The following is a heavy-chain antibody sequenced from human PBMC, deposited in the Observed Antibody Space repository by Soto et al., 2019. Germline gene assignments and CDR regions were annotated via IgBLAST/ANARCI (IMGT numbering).Heavy chain of an antibody. D-gene: IGHD3-22*01. V-gene: IGHV3-11*05. CDR1: GFTFSDYY. Sequence: GGSLRLSCVASGFTFSDYYMSWIRQAPGKGLEWISYISGSSTYTNYADSVKGRFTISRDNAKNSLFLQMNSLRAEDTAVYYCAGDPDNHYNDSHAYSYPWSQGTLVTVSS. CDR2: ISGSSTYT. J-gene: IGHJ5*02. CDR3: AGDPDNHYNDSHAYSYP.